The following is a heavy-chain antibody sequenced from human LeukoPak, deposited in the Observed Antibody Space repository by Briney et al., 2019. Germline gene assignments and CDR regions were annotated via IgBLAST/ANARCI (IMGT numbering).Heavy chain of an antibody. CDR3: AKRSYSSSWSFDY. J-gene: IGHJ4*02. V-gene: IGHV1-69*01. Sequence: SVKVSCKASGGTFSSYAISWVRQAPGQGLEWMGGIIPIFGTANYAQKFQGRVTITADESTSTAYMELSSLRSEDTAVYYCAKRSYSSSWSFDYWGQGTLVTVSS. CDR1: GGTFSSYA. CDR2: IIPIFGTA. D-gene: IGHD6-13*01.